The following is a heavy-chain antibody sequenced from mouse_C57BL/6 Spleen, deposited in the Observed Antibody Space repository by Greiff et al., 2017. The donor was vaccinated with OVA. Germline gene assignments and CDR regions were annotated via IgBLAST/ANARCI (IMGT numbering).Heavy chain of an antibody. CDR2: ISSGSSTI. CDR1: GFTFSDYG. V-gene: IGHV5-17*01. Sequence: EVKLQESGGGLVKPGGSLKLSCAASGFTFSDYGMHWVRQAPEKGLEWVAYISSGSSTIYYADTVKGRFTISRDNAKNTLFLQMTSLRSEDTAMYYCARHWGYFDYWGQGTTLTVSS. D-gene: IGHD4-1*01. CDR3: ARHWGYFDY. J-gene: IGHJ2*01.